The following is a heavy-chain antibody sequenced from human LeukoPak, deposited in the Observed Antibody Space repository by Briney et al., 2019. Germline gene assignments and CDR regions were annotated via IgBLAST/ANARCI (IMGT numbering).Heavy chain of an antibody. V-gene: IGHV5-51*01. CDR2: IYPGDSDT. CDR3: ARRAGPVCDFWSGKGAFDY. CDR1: GYSFTSYW. D-gene: IGHD3-3*01. Sequence: GESLKISCKGSGYSFTSYWIGWVRQMPGKGLEWMGIIYPGDSDTRYSPSFQGQVTISADKSISTAYLQWSSLKASDTAMYYCARRAGPVCDFWSGKGAFDYWGQGTLVAVSS. J-gene: IGHJ4*02.